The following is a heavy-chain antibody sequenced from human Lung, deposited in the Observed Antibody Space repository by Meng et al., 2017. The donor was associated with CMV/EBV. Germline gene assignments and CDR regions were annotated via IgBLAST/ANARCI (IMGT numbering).Heavy chain of an antibody. J-gene: IGHJ4*02. CDR2: VYYSGTT. CDR3: ARDRNPAVAGTGLDY. Sequence: SETLSLXXTVSGGSIGSSGYYWGWIRQPPGKGLEWIGAVYYSGTTYYNPSLKSRITISVDTSKNQFSLKLYSVTAADTAVYYCARDRNPAVAGTGLDYWGQGXLVTVSS. V-gene: IGHV4-39*07. CDR1: GGSIGSSGYY. D-gene: IGHD6-19*01.